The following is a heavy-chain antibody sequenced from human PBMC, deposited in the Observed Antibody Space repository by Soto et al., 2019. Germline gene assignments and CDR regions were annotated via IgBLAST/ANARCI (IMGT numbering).Heavy chain of an antibody. Sequence: ASVKVSCTASGGTFSSYAISWVRQAPGQGLEWMGGIIPIFGTANYAQKFQGRVTITADESTSTAYMELSSLRSEDTAVYYCARDRVGATGFFDYWGQGTLVTVSS. CDR1: GGTFSSYA. V-gene: IGHV1-69*13. CDR2: IIPIFGTA. D-gene: IGHD1-26*01. CDR3: ARDRVGATGFFDY. J-gene: IGHJ4*02.